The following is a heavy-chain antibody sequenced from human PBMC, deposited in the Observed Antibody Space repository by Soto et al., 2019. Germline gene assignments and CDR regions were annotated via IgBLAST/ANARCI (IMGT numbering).Heavy chain of an antibody. J-gene: IGHJ5*02. Sequence: AASVKVSCEASGYTFTNNDVSWVRQATGQGLEGMGWMNPGSGDTGYAQKFQGRVTMTRDISIATAYMELNSLTSEDTAIYYCARMESFGALNWFDPWGQCTLVTV. CDR3: ARMESFGALNWFDP. CDR1: GYTFTNND. CDR2: MNPGSGDT. V-gene: IGHV1-8*01. D-gene: IGHD1-1*01.